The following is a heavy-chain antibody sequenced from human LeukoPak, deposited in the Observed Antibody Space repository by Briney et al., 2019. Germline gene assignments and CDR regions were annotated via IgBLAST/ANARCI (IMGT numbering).Heavy chain of an antibody. D-gene: IGHD5-12*01. CDR1: GGSFSGYY. CDR3: ARGPSGYHNT. J-gene: IGHJ4*02. V-gene: IGHV4-34*01. Sequence: SETLSLTCAVYGGSFSGYYWSWIRQPPGKGLEWIGEMNHSGSTNYNPSLKSRVTISVDTSKNQFSLKLSSVTAADTAVYYCARGPSGYHNTGGQGTLVTVSS. CDR2: MNHSGST.